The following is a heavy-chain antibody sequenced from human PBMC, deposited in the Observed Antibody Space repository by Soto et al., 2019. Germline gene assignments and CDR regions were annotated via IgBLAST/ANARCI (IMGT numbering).Heavy chain of an antibody. CDR3: ARDIIYCGGDCSEDTFDI. D-gene: IGHD2-21*02. CDR1: GYTFTSYG. CDR2: ISAYKGET. Sequence: QVQLVQSGVEVKKPGASVKVSCKASGYTFTSYGVSWVRQAPGQGLEWMGWISAYKGETNYAQKLRGRVTMTTDTFTNTVYMELRSLRSDDTAVYYWARDIIYCGGDCSEDTFDIWGQGTMVTVSS. J-gene: IGHJ3*02. V-gene: IGHV1-18*01.